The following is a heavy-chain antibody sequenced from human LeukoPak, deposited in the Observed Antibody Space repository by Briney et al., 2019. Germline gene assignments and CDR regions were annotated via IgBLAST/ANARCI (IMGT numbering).Heavy chain of an antibody. D-gene: IGHD3-3*01. Sequence: ASVKVSCKASGYTFTSYYMQWVRQAPGQGLEWMGIINPSGGSTSYAQKFQGRVTMTRDTSTSTVYMELSSPRSEDTAVYYCARDRPPTYDFWSGYYSYYFDYWGQGTLVTVSS. CDR3: ARDRPPTYDFWSGYYSYYFDY. CDR1: GYTFTSYY. CDR2: INPSGGST. J-gene: IGHJ4*02. V-gene: IGHV1-46*01.